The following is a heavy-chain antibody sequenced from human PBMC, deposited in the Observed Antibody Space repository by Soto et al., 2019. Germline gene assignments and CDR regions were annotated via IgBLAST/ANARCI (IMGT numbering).Heavy chain of an antibody. CDR3: ATGGYSYGWGY. D-gene: IGHD5-18*01. V-gene: IGHV3-74*01. CDR2: INGAGSAS. CDR1: GFTFSSYW. J-gene: IGHJ4*02. Sequence: EVQLVESGGGLVQPGGSLRLSCVGSGFTFSSYWMHWVRQAPGKGLVWVSRINGAGSASSYADSVKGRFTVSRDNAKNTLYLQMNSLSADDTAVYYCATGGYSYGWGYWGQGTLVPVSS.